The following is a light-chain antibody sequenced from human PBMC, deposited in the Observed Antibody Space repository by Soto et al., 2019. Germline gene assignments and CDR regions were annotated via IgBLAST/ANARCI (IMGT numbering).Light chain of an antibody. CDR3: SSYTDSLNGYV. J-gene: IGLJ1*01. Sequence: QSVLTQPASVSGSPGQSITISCTGTISDIGGYEYVSWYQQHPGKAPRLMIYEVTYRPSGVSNRFSGSKSGSTASLTISGLQAEDEADYYCSSYTDSLNGYVFGTGTKVTVL. CDR1: ISDIGGYEY. CDR2: EVT. V-gene: IGLV2-14*01.